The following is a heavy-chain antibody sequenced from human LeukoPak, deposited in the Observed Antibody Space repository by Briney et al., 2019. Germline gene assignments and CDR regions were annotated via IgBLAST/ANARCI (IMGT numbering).Heavy chain of an antibody. V-gene: IGHV1-69*13. D-gene: IGHD3-22*01. CDR2: IIPIFGTA. CDR3: ASLSAYYYDSSGQTSFDY. J-gene: IGHJ4*02. CDR1: GGTFSSYA. Sequence: SVKVSCKASGGTFSSYAISWVRQAPGQGLEWMGGIIPIFGTANYAQKFQGRVTITADESASTAYMELSSLRSEDTAVYYCASLSAYYYDSSGQTSFDYWGQGTLVTVSS.